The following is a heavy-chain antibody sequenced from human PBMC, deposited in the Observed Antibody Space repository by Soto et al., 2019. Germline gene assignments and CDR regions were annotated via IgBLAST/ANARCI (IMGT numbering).Heavy chain of an antibody. Sequence: EVQLVESGGGFVHPGGSLRLSCVVSGFTFSGYWMHWVRQAPGKGLECVANIHQNGTERYYVDSVKGRFTISRDNAKNSLYLHMNSLRAEDTAVYYCLGSGSFSLWGQGTLVTVSS. J-gene: IGHJ4*02. CDR3: LGSGSFSL. D-gene: IGHD3-10*01. V-gene: IGHV3-7*01. CDR1: GFTFSGYW. CDR2: IHQNGTER.